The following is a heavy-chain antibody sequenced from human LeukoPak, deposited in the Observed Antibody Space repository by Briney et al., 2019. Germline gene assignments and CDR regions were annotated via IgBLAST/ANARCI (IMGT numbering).Heavy chain of an antibody. CDR1: GFTVSSNY. D-gene: IGHD3-16*01. CDR3: ARAPSIRFWFDP. CDR2: IYSGGST. Sequence: PGGSLRLSCAASGFTVSSNYMSWVRQAPGKGLEWVSVIYSGGSTYYADSVKGRFTISRDNSKDTLYLQMNSLRAGDTAVYYCARAPSIRFWFDPWGQGTLVTVSS. V-gene: IGHV3-66*01. J-gene: IGHJ5*02.